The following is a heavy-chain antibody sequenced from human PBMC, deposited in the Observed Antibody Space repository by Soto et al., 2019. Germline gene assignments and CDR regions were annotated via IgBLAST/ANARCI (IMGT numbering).Heavy chain of an antibody. CDR1: GGSISSYY. CDR3: ARVGYDILTGLGRFDP. V-gene: IGHV4-59*01. CDR2: IYYSGST. J-gene: IGHJ5*02. D-gene: IGHD3-9*01. Sequence: SETLSLTCTVSGGSISSYYWSWIRQPPGKGLEWIGYIYYSGSTNYNPSLKSRVTISVDTSKNQFSLKLSSVTAADTAVYYCARVGYDILTGLGRFDPWGQGTLVTVSS.